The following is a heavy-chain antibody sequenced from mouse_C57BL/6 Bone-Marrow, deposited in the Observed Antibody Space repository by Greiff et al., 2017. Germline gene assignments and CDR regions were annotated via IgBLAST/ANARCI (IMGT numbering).Heavy chain of an antibody. J-gene: IGHJ3*01. CDR1: GYTFTSYW. CDR3: ARQLRLRTAWFAY. D-gene: IGHD3-2*02. Sequence: VQLQQSGAELVMPGASVKLSCKASGYTFTSYWMHWVKQRPGQGLEWIGEIDPSDSYTNYNQKFKGKSTLTVDKSSSTSNMQLSSLTSEDSSVYYCARQLRLRTAWFAYWGQGTLVTVSA. V-gene: IGHV1-69*01. CDR2: IDPSDSYT.